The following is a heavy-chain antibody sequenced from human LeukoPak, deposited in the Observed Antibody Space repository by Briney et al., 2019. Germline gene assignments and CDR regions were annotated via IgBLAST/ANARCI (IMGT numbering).Heavy chain of an antibody. V-gene: IGHV5-10-1*01. CDR2: IDPRDSYT. CDR1: GYSFTTYW. J-gene: IGHJ4*02. CDR3: AVSGSYYIDY. Sequence: GESLKISCKGSGYSFTTYWISWARQMPGKGLEWMGRIDPRDSYTNYIPSFQGHVTISADKSISTAYLQWASLKASDTAMYYCAVSGSYYIDYWGQGTLVTVSS. D-gene: IGHD3-10*01.